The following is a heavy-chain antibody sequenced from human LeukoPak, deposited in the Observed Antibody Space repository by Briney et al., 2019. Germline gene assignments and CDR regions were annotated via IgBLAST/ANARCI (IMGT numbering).Heavy chain of an antibody. CDR2: IYHSGST. J-gene: IGHJ4*02. D-gene: IGHD4-11*01. CDR3: GYRGY. CDR1: GYSISSGYY. V-gene: IGHV4-38-2*02. Sequence: PSETLSLTCTVSGYSISSGYYWGWIRQPPGKGLEWIGSIYHSGSTYYNPSLKSRVTISVDTSKNQFSLKLSSVAAADTAVYYCGYRGYWGQGTLVTVSS.